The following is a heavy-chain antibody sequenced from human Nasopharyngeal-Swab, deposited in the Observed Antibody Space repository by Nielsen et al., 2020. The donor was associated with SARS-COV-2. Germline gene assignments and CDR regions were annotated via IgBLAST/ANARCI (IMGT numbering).Heavy chain of an antibody. CDR2: INQSGST. J-gene: IGHJ3*01. CDR1: GGSLSNYY. V-gene: IGHV4-34*01. Sequence: SETLSLTCGVFGGSLSNYYWSWIRQTPGKGLEWSGGINQSGSTYYNPSLQSRVTLSVDTSKREVSLKLRSLTAADTAIYYCANSPRGIFSFDVWGQGTMVIVSS. D-gene: IGHD3-3*01. CDR3: ANSPRGIFSFDV.